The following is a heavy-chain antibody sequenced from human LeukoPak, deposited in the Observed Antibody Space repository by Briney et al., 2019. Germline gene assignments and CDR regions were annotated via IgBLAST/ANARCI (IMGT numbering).Heavy chain of an antibody. Sequence: ASVKVSCKASGYTFTSYGISWVRQAPGQGLEWMGWISAYNGNTNYAQKLQGRVTMTTDTSTSTAYVELRSLRSDDTAVYYCARAGITGTILMYYYYYYMDVWGKGTTVTVSS. CDR1: GYTFTSYG. CDR2: ISAYNGNT. V-gene: IGHV1-18*01. CDR3: ARAGITGTILMYYYYYYMDV. J-gene: IGHJ6*03. D-gene: IGHD1-7*01.